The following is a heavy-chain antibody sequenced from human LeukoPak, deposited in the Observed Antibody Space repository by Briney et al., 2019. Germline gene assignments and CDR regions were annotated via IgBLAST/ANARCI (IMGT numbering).Heavy chain of an antibody. Sequence: SETLSLTCTVSGGSISSYYWSWIRQPPGKGLEWIGYIYYSGSTNYNPSLKRRVNISVEKSKKQFSLKLSSVTAADTAVYYCARAQYYYDSSGYYPYYFDYWGQGTLVTVSS. CDR1: GGSISSYY. CDR2: IYYSGST. CDR3: ARAQYYYDSSGYYPYYFDY. V-gene: IGHV4-59*01. D-gene: IGHD3-22*01. J-gene: IGHJ4*02.